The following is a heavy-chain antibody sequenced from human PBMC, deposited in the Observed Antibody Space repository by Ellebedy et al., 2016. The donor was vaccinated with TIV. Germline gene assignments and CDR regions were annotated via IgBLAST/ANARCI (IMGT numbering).Heavy chain of an antibody. Sequence: PGGSLRLSCAASGFTFSNYGMHWVRQAPGKGLEWVAVISYDGTNKYYADSVKGRFNISRDNSKNTLYLQMNSLRTEDMAVYYCAKEVAWNHPSFYFDYWGQGTLVTVSS. CDR1: GFTFSNYG. D-gene: IGHD1-14*01. CDR2: ISYDGTNK. V-gene: IGHV3-30*18. CDR3: AKEVAWNHPSFYFDY. J-gene: IGHJ4*02.